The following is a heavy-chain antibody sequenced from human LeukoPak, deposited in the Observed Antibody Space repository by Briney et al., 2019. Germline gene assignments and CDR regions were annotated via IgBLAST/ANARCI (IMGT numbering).Heavy chain of an antibody. CDR3: AKSTGEQLAADDFDY. J-gene: IGHJ4*02. CDR1: GFTFSSYA. CDR2: ISGSGGST. D-gene: IGHD6-6*01. V-gene: IGHV3-23*01. Sequence: GGSLRLSCAASGFTFSSYAMSWVRQAPGKGLEWVSAISGSGGSTYYADSVKGRFTISRDNSKNTLYLQMNSLRAEDTAVYYCAKSTGEQLAADDFDYWGQGTLVIVSS.